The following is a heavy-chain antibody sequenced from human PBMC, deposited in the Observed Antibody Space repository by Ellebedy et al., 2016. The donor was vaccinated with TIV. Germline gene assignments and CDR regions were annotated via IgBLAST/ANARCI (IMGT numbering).Heavy chain of an antibody. D-gene: IGHD2-21*01. CDR3: AREVGGGGAY. J-gene: IGHJ4*02. Sequence: GGSLRLXXAASGFTFSTYWMHWVRQAPGKGLEWVANIKQDGSEKYYVDSVKGRFTISGDNAKNSLYLQMNSLRAEDTAVYYCAREVGGGGAYWGQGTLVTVSS. V-gene: IGHV3-7*01. CDR2: IKQDGSEK. CDR1: GFTFSTYW.